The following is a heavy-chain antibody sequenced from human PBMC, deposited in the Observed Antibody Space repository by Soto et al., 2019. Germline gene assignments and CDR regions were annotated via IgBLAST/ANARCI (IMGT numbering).Heavy chain of an antibody. CDR1: GGSISSSRYY. V-gene: IGHV4-39*01. Sequence: SETLSLTCTVSGGSISSSRYYWGWIRQPPGKGLEWIGSIYYSGSTYYNPSLKSRVTMSVDTSTNHFSLNLSSVTAADSAVYYCARQVVGATKPHDYWGQGTLVTVSS. CDR3: ARQVVGATKPHDY. D-gene: IGHD1-26*01. CDR2: IYYSGST. J-gene: IGHJ4*02.